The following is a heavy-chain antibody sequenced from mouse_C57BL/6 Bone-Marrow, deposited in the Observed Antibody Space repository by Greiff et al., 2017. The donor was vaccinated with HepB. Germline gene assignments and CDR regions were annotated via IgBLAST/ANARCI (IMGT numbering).Heavy chain of an antibody. CDR1: GYTFTDYE. J-gene: IGHJ3*01. CDR2: IDPETGGT. Sequence: QVHVKQSGAELVRPGASVTLSCKASGYTFTDYEMHWVKQTPVHGLEWIGAIDPETGGTDYNQKFKGKAILTADKSSSTAYMELRSLTSEDSAVYYCRRHWDGAYWGQGTLVTVAA. V-gene: IGHV1-15*01. D-gene: IGHD4-1*01. CDR3: RRHWDGAY.